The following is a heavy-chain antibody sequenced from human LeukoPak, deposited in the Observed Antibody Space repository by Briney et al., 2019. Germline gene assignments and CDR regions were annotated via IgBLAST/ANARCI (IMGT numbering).Heavy chain of an antibody. D-gene: IGHD6-19*01. CDR3: AKDVTPYSSGPDAFDI. J-gene: IGHJ3*02. V-gene: IGHV3-30*02. Sequence: GGSLRLSCAASGFTFSSYGMHWVRQAPGKGLEWVAFIRYDGSNKYYADSVKGRFTISRDNSKNTLYLQMNSLRAEDTAVYYCAKDVTPYSSGPDAFDIWGQGTMVTVSS. CDR1: GFTFSSYG. CDR2: IRYDGSNK.